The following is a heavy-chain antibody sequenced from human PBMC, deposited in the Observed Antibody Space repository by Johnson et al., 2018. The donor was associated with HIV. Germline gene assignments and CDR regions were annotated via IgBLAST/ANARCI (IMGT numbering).Heavy chain of an antibody. Sequence: MLLVESGGGVVRPGGSLRLSCAASAFTFDDYGMSWVRQAPGKGLEWVSYISSSGSTKYYADSVKGRFSISRDDAKNTLYLQMNSLETEDTAVYYCTAPIVGAIDAFDIWGQGTKVTVSS. V-gene: IGHV3-48*01. CDR1: AFTFDDYG. J-gene: IGHJ3*02. CDR3: TAPIVGAIDAFDI. D-gene: IGHD1-26*01. CDR2: ISSSGSTK.